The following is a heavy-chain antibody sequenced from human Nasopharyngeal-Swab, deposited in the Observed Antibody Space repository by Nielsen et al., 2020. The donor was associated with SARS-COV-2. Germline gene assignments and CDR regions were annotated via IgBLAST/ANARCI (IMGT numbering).Heavy chain of an antibody. J-gene: IGHJ6*02. V-gene: IGHV3-21*01. CDR1: GFTVYNYN. D-gene: IGHD3-3*01. CDR3: ARDGLDYDFWSAYFMDV. Sequence: GEAVKMSWGGYGFTVYNYNFNWDRQATGKGLEWVSSISSSSSYIYYADSVKGRFTISRDNAKNSLYLQMNSLRAEDTAVYYCARDGLDYDFWSAYFMDVWGQGTTVTVSS. CDR2: ISSSSSYI.